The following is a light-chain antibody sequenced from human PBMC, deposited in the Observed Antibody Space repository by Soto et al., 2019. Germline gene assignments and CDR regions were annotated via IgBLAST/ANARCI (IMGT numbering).Light chain of an antibody. CDR1: QSVNSR. J-gene: IGKJ5*01. CDR3: QHYGRSPIT. V-gene: IGKV3-20*01. CDR2: GAS. Sequence: ILLTQSPCTLSLYAGERVTIPCRASQSVNSRLAWYQHKPGQAPRLLISGASSRATGIPDRFSGRWSATDYTPPISRLEPEDVSLDYCQHYGRSPITFGQGTRVEIK.